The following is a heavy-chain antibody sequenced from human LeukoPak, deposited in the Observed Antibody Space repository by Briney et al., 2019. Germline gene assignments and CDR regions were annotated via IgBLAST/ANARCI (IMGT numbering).Heavy chain of an antibody. Sequence: GGSLRLSCTTSGFTFSSYALSWVRQAPGKGLEWVSGIRVSGSTYYPDSVTGRFTISRDNSENTLYLQMSGLRAEDTAIYYCAKGHYGLDVWGQGTTVTVSS. CDR1: GFTFSSYA. J-gene: IGHJ6*02. CDR2: IRVSGST. V-gene: IGHV3-23*01. CDR3: AKGHYGLDV.